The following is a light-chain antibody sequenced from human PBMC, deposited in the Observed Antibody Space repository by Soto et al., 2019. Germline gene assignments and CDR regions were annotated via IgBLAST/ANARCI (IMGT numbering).Light chain of an antibody. CDR1: QSINTY. CDR2: DAS. V-gene: IGKV3-20*01. Sequence: ENVLTPSPATLSLSPVEGATLSCRASQSINTYLAWYQQKPGQAPRLLIYDASKRATGIPARFSGSGSGTNFTLTISRLEPEEFAVYYCQQYGSSPWTFGQGTKVDIK. J-gene: IGKJ1*01. CDR3: QQYGSSPWT.